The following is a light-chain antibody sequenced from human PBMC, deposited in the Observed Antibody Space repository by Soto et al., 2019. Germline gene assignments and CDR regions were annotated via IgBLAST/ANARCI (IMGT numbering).Light chain of an antibody. CDR3: RQHNSLPIT. CDR2: DAS. J-gene: IGKJ5*01. CDR1: QGISTW. V-gene: IGKV1D-16*01. Sequence: DIQMTQSPSSLSASVGDRVTITCRASQGISTWLAWYQQKPEKAPKTLIFDASTLQSGVPSRFSGSGSGTDFTLNISSVQPEDFATYYCRQHNSLPITFGQGTRLEIK.